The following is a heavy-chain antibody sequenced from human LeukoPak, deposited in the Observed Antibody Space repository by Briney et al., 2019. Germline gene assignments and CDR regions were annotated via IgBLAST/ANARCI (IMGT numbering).Heavy chain of an antibody. CDR3: AKDHDYSSRPYYFDY. J-gene: IGHJ4*02. D-gene: IGHD6-19*01. V-gene: IGHV3-23*01. Sequence: PGGSLRLSCAASGFTFSSYAMTWVRQAPGKGLEWVSGIGGSGGTTYYADSVKGRFTISRDSSKNTLYLQMNSLRAEDTALYYCAKDHDYSSRPYYFDYWGQGTLVTVSS. CDR1: GFTFSSYA. CDR2: IGGSGGTT.